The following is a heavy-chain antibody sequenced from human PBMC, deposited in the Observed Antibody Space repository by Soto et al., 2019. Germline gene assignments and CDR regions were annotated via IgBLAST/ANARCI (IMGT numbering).Heavy chain of an antibody. CDR2: IGGGGTDT. J-gene: IGHJ5*01. Sequence: DVQLLESGGGLVQPGGSLTLSCAASRFTFSDFAMSWVRQAPGKGLEWVSSIGGGGTDTYYADSVKGRFTSSRDNSKNTLYLQMDGLRDEDTAVYYCAKDAVPYNGEWDWFDSWGQGTLVIVSS. CDR3: AKDAVPYNGEWDWFDS. V-gene: IGHV3-23*01. CDR1: RFTFSDFA. D-gene: IGHD3-10*01.